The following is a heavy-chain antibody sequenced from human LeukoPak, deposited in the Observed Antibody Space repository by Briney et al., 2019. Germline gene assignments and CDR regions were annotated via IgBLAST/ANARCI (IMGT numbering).Heavy chain of an antibody. D-gene: IGHD6-13*01. CDR1: GFTFSSYA. V-gene: IGHV3-23*01. Sequence: QPGGSLRLSCAASGFTFSSYAIDWVRQAPGKGLEWVSAISGSGGSTYYADSVKGRFTISRDNSKNTLYLQMNSLRAEDTAVYYCAKGGLAAAGTFDYWGQGTLVTVSS. CDR3: AKGGLAAAGTFDY. J-gene: IGHJ4*02. CDR2: ISGSGGST.